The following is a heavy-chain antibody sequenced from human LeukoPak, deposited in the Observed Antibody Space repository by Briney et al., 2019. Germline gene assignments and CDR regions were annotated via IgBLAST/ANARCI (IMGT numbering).Heavy chain of an antibody. CDR2: IYYSGST. CDR3: ARVVVVAAVDY. J-gene: IGHJ4*02. Sequence: NPSETLSLTCTVSGGSISSSSYYWGWIRQPPGKGLEWIGSIYYSGSTYYNPSLKSRVTISVDTSKNQFSLKLSSVTAADTAVYYCARVVVVAAVDYWGQGTLVTVSS. D-gene: IGHD2-15*01. CDR1: GGSISSSSYY. V-gene: IGHV4-39*07.